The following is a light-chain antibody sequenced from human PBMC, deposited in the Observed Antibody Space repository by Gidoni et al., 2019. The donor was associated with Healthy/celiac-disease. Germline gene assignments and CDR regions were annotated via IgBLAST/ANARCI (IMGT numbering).Light chain of an antibody. V-gene: IGKV3D-11*01. CDR2: DAS. Sequence: EIVLTQSPAPLSLSPGERATLSCRASQGVSSYLAWYQQKPGQAPRLLIYDASNRATGIPARFSGSGPGTDFTLTISSLEPEDFAVYYCQQRSNWHELTFGGGTKVEIK. CDR1: QGVSSY. CDR3: QQRSNWHELT. J-gene: IGKJ4*01.